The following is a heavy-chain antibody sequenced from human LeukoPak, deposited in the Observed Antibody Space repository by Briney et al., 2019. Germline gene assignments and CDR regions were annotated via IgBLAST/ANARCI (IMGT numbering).Heavy chain of an antibody. D-gene: IGHD3-10*01. CDR3: AREEFRRDFDY. Sequence: SETLSLTCTVSGGSISRGYSWGWIRQPPGKGLEWIGNLYHSGNTYYNPSLKSRATISADTSKNQFSLRLSSVTAADTAVYYCAREEFRRDFDYWGQGTLVTVSS. CDR2: LYHSGNT. V-gene: IGHV4-38-2*02. J-gene: IGHJ4*02. CDR1: GGSISRGYS.